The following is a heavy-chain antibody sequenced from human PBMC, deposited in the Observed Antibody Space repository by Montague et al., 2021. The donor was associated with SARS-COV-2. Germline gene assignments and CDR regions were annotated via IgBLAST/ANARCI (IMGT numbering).Heavy chain of an antibody. CDR1: GDSVSSNSAA. J-gene: IGHJ4*02. V-gene: IGHV6-1*01. D-gene: IGHD3-10*01. CDR3: ASDGGINIRPRPHTFHY. CDR2: TYYRSKWYN. Sequence: CAISGDSVSSNSAAWNWIRQFPSRGLEWLGRTYYRSKWYNDYAVSVKSRITINPDTSKNQFSLQLNSVTPEDTAVYYCASDGGINIRPRPHTFHYWGQGTLVTVAS.